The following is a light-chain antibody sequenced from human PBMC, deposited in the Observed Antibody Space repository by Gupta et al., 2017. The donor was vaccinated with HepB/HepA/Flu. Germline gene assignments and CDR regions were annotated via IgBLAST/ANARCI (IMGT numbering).Light chain of an antibody. CDR2: LGS. Sequence: DLVMTPSHLSLPVPPGEPASISCRSSQSLLHSNGYNYLDWYLQKPGQSPQLLIYLGSTRAYGVAERFSGRGAGKDFTLKSSRVEAEEVVVYYCMQALQTPLTFGGGTKVEIK. V-gene: IGKV2-28*01. CDR3: MQALQTPLT. J-gene: IGKJ4*01. CDR1: QSLLHSNGYNY.